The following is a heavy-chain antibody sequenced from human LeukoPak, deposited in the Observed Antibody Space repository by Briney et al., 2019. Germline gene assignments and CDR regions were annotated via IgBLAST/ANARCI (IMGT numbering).Heavy chain of an antibody. CDR3: AKVRITMEFDP. CDR1: GFTFSSYW. J-gene: IGHJ5*02. Sequence: PGGSLRLSCAASGFTFSSYWMHWVRQAPGKGPEWVALIWYDGSNNFYGDSVKGRFTISRDNSKNTLYLQMNSLRAEDTAVYYCAKVRITMEFDPWGQGTLVTVSS. V-gene: IGHV3-33*06. CDR2: IWYDGSNN. D-gene: IGHD3-16*01.